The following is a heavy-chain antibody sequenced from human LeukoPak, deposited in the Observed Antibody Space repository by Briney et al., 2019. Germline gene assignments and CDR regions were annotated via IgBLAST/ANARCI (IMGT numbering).Heavy chain of an antibody. CDR1: GYTFTSYG. D-gene: IGHD6-19*01. V-gene: IGHV1-18*01. CDR3: ARDGEGIVAGSYYFYYYMDV. Sequence: ASVKVSCKASGYTFTSYGISWVRQAPGQGLEWMGWISAYNGNTNYAQKLQGRVTMTTDTSTSTAYMELRSLRSDDTAVYYCARDGEGIVAGSYYFYYYMDVWGKGSTVTISS. J-gene: IGHJ6*03. CDR2: ISAYNGNT.